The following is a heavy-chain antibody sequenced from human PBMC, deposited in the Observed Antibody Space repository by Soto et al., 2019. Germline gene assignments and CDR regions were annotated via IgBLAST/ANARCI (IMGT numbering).Heavy chain of an antibody. V-gene: IGHV3-64*01. CDR2: ISSNGGST. Sequence: EVQLVESGGGLVQPGGSLRLSCAASGFTFSRYAMHWVRQAPGKGLEYVSAISSNGGSTYYGNSVKGRFTISRDNSKNTLFLQMGSLRAEDMAVYYCAREGYCSSTSCYSFDYWGQGTLVTVSS. J-gene: IGHJ4*02. CDR1: GFTFSRYA. D-gene: IGHD2-2*01. CDR3: AREGYCSSTSCYSFDY.